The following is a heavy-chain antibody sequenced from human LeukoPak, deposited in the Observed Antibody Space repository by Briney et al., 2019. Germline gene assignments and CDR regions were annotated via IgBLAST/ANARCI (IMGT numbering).Heavy chain of an antibody. CDR2: VYPGDSET. D-gene: IGHD2-2*02. CDR3: ARAKLGYCSGASCYTQYYFDT. J-gene: IGHJ4*02. CDR1: GYPFAGNW. Sequence: GESLKISCQGSGYPFAGNWIAWVRQMPGKGLEWMGVVYPGDSETRYSPSFQGQVTISADKSVNTAYLQWNSLQPSDTATYYCARAKLGYCSGASCYTQYYFDTWGQGTLVTVSS. V-gene: IGHV5-51*01.